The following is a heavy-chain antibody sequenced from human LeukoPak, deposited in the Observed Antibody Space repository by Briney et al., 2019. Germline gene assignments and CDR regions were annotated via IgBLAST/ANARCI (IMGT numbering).Heavy chain of an antibody. V-gene: IGHV3-9*01. CDR1: GFTFDDYA. J-gene: IGHJ4*02. Sequence: LPGGSLRLSCAASGFTFDDYAMHWVRQAPGKGLEWVSGISWNSGSIGYADSVKGRFTISRDNAKNSLYLQMNSLRAEDTALYYCSKSRAVIAAAGHFDYWGQGTLVTVSS. CDR2: ISWNSGSI. CDR3: SKSRAVIAAAGHFDY. D-gene: IGHD6-13*01.